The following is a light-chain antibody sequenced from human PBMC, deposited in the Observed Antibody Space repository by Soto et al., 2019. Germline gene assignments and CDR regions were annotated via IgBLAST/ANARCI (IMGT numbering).Light chain of an antibody. Sequence: DIQMTQSPASLSASVGDRVTISCRASQSIGRNLNWYQQKPGKAPTLRIFTSSSLQSGVPSRFSGSGSGTDFILTISSLQPEDFATYYCQQSYSTPPTFGQGTKVEIK. CDR3: QQSYSTPPT. J-gene: IGKJ1*01. CDR1: QSIGRN. CDR2: TSS. V-gene: IGKV1-39*01.